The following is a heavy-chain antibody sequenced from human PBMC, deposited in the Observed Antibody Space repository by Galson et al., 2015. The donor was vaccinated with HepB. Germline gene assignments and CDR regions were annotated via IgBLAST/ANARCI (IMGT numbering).Heavy chain of an antibody. Sequence: SLRLSCAASGFSFSNYNMNWVRQAPGKGLEWVSSISSTSLYIYYADSLRGRFTVSRDNARNSLSLQMNSLRVEDTAVYYCAKDREDGGRKGRTFDSWGQGTLVTVSS. CDR3: AKDREDGGRKGRTFDS. D-gene: IGHD4-23*01. CDR1: GFSFSNYN. V-gene: IGHV3-21*01. J-gene: IGHJ4*02. CDR2: ISSTSLYI.